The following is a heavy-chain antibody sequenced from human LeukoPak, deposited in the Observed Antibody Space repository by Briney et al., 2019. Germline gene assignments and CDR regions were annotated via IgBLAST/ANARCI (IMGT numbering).Heavy chain of an antibody. Sequence: GRSLRLSCAASGFTFDDYAMHWVRQAPGKGLEWVSGISWNSGSIGYADSVKGRFTISRDNAKNSLYLQMNSLRAEDTAVYYCANLATTYGSGRTFDYWGQGTLVTVSS. CDR1: GFTFDDYA. D-gene: IGHD3-10*01. J-gene: IGHJ4*02. CDR3: ANLATTYGSGRTFDY. V-gene: IGHV3-9*01. CDR2: ISWNSGSI.